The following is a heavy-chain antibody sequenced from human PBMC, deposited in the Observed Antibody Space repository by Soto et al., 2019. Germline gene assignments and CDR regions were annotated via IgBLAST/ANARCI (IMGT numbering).Heavy chain of an antibody. J-gene: IGHJ4*02. CDR2: INHSGST. D-gene: IGHD2-8*02. Sequence: SETLSLTCAVYGGSFSGYYWTWIRQPPGTGLEWIGEINHSGSTNYNPSLKSRVTISVDTSKNQFSLKLTSVTAADTAVYYWARDKITGLFDYWGQGTLVTSPQ. CDR3: ARDKITGLFDY. V-gene: IGHV4-34*01. CDR1: GGSFSGYY.